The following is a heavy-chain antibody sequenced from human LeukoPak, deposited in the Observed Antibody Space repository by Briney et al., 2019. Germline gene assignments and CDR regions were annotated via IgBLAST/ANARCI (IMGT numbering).Heavy chain of an antibody. Sequence: ASVRVSCKVSGYTLTELSMHWVRQAPGKGLEWMGGFDPEDGETIYAQKFQGRVTMTEDTSTDTAYMELSSLRAEDTAVYYCANQPNRIAAAGTMSWGQGTLVTVSS. V-gene: IGHV1-24*01. D-gene: IGHD6-13*01. CDR2: FDPEDGET. CDR3: ANQPNRIAAAGTMS. CDR1: GYTLTELS. J-gene: IGHJ5*02.